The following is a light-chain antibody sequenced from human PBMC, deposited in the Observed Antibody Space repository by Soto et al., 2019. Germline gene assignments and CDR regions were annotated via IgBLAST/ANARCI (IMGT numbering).Light chain of an antibody. CDR1: SSNIGVNY. CDR3: ATWDDSLSGVV. CDR2: TNN. Sequence: QSVLTQPPSAYGTPGQRVTISCSGSSSNIGVNYVYWYQQLPGTAPKLLIYTNNQRPSGVPDRFSGSKSGTSASLAISGLRSEDEADYHCATWDDSLSGVVFGGGTKLTVL. J-gene: IGLJ2*01. V-gene: IGLV1-47*01.